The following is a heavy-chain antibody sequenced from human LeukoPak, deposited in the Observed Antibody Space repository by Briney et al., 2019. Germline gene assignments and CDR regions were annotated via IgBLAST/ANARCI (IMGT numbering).Heavy chain of an antibody. D-gene: IGHD5-18*01. CDR3: AKDLEAAMVILHY. V-gene: IGHV3-23*01. J-gene: IGHJ4*02. CDR1: GFSFTNYA. Sequence: GGSLRLSCAASGFSFTNYAMSWVRQAPGKGLEWVSAISGSGGSTYYADSVKGRFTISRDNSKNTLYLQMNSLRAEDTAVYYCAKDLEAAMVILHYWGQGTLVTVSS. CDR2: ISGSGGST.